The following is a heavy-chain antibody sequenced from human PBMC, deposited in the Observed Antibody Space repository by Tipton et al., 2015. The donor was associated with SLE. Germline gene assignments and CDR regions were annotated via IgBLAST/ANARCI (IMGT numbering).Heavy chain of an antibody. Sequence: GSLRLSCTASGFTFGDYAMSWVRQAPGKGLEWVSAISGSGGSTYYADSVKGRFTISRDNSKNTLYLQMNSLRAEDTAVYYCAKPGPLALDAFDIWGQGTMVTVSS. V-gene: IGHV3-23*01. J-gene: IGHJ3*02. CDR1: GFTFGDYA. CDR2: ISGSGGST. D-gene: IGHD2-8*02. CDR3: AKPGPLALDAFDI.